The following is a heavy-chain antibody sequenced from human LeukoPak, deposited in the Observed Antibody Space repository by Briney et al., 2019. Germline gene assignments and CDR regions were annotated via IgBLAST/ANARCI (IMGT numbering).Heavy chain of an antibody. CDR1: GFTFNSYA. J-gene: IGHJ4*02. Sequence: PGGSLRLSCAASGFTFNSYAMYWVRQAPGKGLEWVSGIFGSGGSAHYADSVKGRFTISRDNSKSTVYLQMDSLRVEDTAVYYCGKTATGYSSGRYPGWPVDYWGQGTLVTVSS. D-gene: IGHD6-19*01. V-gene: IGHV3-23*01. CDR3: GKTATGYSSGRYPGWPVDY. CDR2: IFGSGGSA.